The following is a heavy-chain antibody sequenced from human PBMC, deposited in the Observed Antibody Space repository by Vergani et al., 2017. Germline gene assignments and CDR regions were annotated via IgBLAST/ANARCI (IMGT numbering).Heavy chain of an antibody. J-gene: IGHJ6*03. CDR1: GFTFSTYA. Sequence: EVQLLESGGGLVQPGGSLRLSCAASGFTFSTYAMTWVRQAPGKGLEWVSTISSDGGSTYYADSVKGRFTISRDNSKNTLSLQMNSLTAEDTAIYYCAKEGGIVVVPPAILRGYYFYMDVWGKGTTVTVSS. CDR3: AKEGGIVVVPPAILRGYYFYMDV. CDR2: ISSDGGST. V-gene: IGHV3-23*01. D-gene: IGHD2-2*01.